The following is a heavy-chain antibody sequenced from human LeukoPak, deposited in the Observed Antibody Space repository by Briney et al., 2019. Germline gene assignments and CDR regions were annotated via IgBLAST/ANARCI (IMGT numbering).Heavy chain of an antibody. CDR2: IKSDGSST. J-gene: IGHJ5*02. Sequence: GGSLRLSCAASGFTFSSYAMSWVRQAPGKGLEWVSRIKSDGSSTTYADSVKGRFTISRDNAKNTLYLQMNSLRVEDTAVYFCARSDWFDPWGQGTLVTVSS. CDR1: GFTFSSYA. V-gene: IGHV3-74*01. CDR3: ARSDWFDP.